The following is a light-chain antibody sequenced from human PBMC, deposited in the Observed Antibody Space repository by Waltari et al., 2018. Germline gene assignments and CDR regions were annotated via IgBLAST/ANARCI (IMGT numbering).Light chain of an antibody. CDR3: CSYMSGSTFL. V-gene: IGLV2-14*01. Sequence: QAALTQPPSVSKSLGQSVTISCTGTSSDVGGYNDVSWYQQHPGTAPRLLIYDVSKRPSGVSNRFSGSKSGNTASLTSSGLQAEDEADYYCCSYMSGSTFLFGGGTRLTVL. J-gene: IGLJ2*01. CDR1: SSDVGGYND. CDR2: DVS.